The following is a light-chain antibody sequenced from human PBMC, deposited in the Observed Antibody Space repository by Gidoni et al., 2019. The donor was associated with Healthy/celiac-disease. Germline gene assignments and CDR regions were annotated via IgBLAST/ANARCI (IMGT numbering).Light chain of an antibody. V-gene: IGKV3-11*01. J-gene: IGKJ4*01. CDR1: QSVSSY. CDR2: DAS. CDR3: QQRSNWPS. Sequence: ELLLSQSPATLSLSPGERATLSCRASQSVSSYLAWYQQKPGQAPRLLIYDASNRATGIPARFSGSGSGTDFTLTISSLEPEDFAVYYCQQRSNWPSFGGGTKVEIK.